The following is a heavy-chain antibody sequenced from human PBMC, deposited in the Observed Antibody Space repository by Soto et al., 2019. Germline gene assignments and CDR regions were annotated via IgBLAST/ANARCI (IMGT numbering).Heavy chain of an antibody. J-gene: IGHJ3*02. CDR1: GFTVTDIY. CDR3: AREPRYCSGGSCSIMGDAFDI. D-gene: IGHD2-15*01. CDR2: IYKDFT. Sequence: ESGGGLVQPGGSLRLSCVASGFTVTDIYMNWVRQAPEKGLEWVSVIYKDFTDYADFVRGRFSVSTDTSKNALYLQLDNLRAEDTAVYYCAREPRYCSGGSCSIMGDAFDIWGQGAMVTVSS. V-gene: IGHV3-66*01.